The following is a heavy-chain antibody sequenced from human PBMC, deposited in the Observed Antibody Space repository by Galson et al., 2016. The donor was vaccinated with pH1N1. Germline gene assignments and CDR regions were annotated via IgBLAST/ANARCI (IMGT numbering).Heavy chain of an antibody. V-gene: IGHV3-21*01. Sequence: SLRLSCAASGFTFNYYTINWVRQVPGKGLEWVSSITGSGQYISYADPVKGRFTISRDNAKNSVFPQMSSLRSEDTAVYYCVRSNTMTTPLVLFDVWGQGTMVTVSS. CDR3: VRSNTMTTPLVLFDV. J-gene: IGHJ3*01. CDR1: GFTFNYYT. CDR2: ITGSGQYI. D-gene: IGHD4-17*01.